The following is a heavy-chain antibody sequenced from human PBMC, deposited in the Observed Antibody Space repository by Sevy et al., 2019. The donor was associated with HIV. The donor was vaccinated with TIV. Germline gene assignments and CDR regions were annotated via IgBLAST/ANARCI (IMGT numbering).Heavy chain of an antibody. D-gene: IGHD3-16*01. CDR1: GFTFSANW. J-gene: IGHJ4*02. CDR3: AHETFGRFES. Sequence: GGSLRLSCAASGFTFSANWMNWVRRAPGKGLEWVASIKGDGSDKHYVDSVEGRFTISRDNAKNLLYLQMNSLRVEDTAVYYCAHETFGRFESWGQGTLVTVSS. V-gene: IGHV3-7*01. CDR2: IKGDGSDK.